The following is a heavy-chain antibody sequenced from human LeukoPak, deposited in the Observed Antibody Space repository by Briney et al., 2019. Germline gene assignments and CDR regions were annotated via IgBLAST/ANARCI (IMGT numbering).Heavy chain of an antibody. CDR2: ISVYNGNT. D-gene: IGHD2-15*01. CDR3: AKRVRSLDCSGGTCYSSYWYFDL. Sequence: ASVKVSCKASGYTFTSYGISWVRQAPGQGLEWMGWISVYNGNTNSAQNLQDRVTMTTDASTNTAYMELRSLRSDDTAIYYCAKRVRSLDCSGGTCYSSYWYFDLWGRGTLVTVSS. V-gene: IGHV1-18*01. CDR1: GYTFTSYG. J-gene: IGHJ2*01.